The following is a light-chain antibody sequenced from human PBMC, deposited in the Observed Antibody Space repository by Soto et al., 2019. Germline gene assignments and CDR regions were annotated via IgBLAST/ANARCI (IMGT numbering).Light chain of an antibody. CDR3: NSFTSSTSPLV. V-gene: IGLV2-14*01. CDR1: SSDVGGYNY. CDR2: EVA. Sequence: QSALTQPASVSASPGQSITISCTGTSSDVGGYNYVSWYQQHPGKAPKLIIYEVANRPSGVSNRFSGSKSGNTASLTISRLQAEDEADYYCNSFTSSTSPLVFGGGTKLTVL. J-gene: IGLJ2*01.